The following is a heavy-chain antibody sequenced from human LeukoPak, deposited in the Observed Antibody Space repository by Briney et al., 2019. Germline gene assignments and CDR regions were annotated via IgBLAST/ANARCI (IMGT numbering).Heavy chain of an antibody. CDR1: GFTFDDYA. D-gene: IGHD6-19*01. CDR3: AKGIHPLGLWLVSPTPDY. J-gene: IGHJ4*02. Sequence: GGSLRLSCAASGFTFDDYAMHWVRQAPGKGLEWVSGISWNSGSIGYADSVKGRFAISRDNAKNSLYLQMNSLRAEDTALYYCAKGIHPLGLWLVSPTPDYWGQGTLVTVSS. CDR2: ISWNSGSI. V-gene: IGHV3-9*01.